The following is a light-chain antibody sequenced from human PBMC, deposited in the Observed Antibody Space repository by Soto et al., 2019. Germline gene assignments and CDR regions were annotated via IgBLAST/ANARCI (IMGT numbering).Light chain of an antibody. CDR2: KTN. CDR3: SRYMHGGSSV. J-gene: IGLJ3*02. V-gene: IGLV8-61*01. CDR1: SCSVSTGSY. Sequence: QAVVTQEPSFSVSPGGTVTLTCCLSSCSVSTGSYPSWYQQTPGQSPRTLIYKTNTRSSGVPDRFSGYILGNKAALTITGAQGDDESHYYCSRYMHGGSSVFGGGTKLTVL.